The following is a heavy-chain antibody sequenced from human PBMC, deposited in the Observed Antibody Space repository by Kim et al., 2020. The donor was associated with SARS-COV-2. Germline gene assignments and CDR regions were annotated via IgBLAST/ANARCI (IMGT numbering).Heavy chain of an antibody. V-gene: IGHV4-59*01. D-gene: IGHD6-13*01. CDR3: ARASQQLVPDFDY. J-gene: IGHJ4*02. Sequence: YNPSLKSRVTISVDTSKNQFSLKLSSVTAADTAVYYCARASQQLVPDFDYWGQGTLVTVSS.